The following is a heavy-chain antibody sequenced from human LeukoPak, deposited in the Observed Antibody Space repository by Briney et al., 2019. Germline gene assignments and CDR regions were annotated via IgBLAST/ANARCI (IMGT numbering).Heavy chain of an antibody. CDR2: INAGNGNT. CDR1: GYTFNTYA. V-gene: IGHV1-3*03. J-gene: IGHJ4*02. D-gene: IGHD4-23*01. CDR3: ARGDMTTVLTYFDY. Sequence: GASVKVSCKASGYTFNTYAIHWVRQAPRQRLEWMGWINAGNGNTKYSQEFHSRVTITRDTSANTAYMELYSLRSEDMAVYYCARGDMTTVLTYFDYWGQGALVTVSS.